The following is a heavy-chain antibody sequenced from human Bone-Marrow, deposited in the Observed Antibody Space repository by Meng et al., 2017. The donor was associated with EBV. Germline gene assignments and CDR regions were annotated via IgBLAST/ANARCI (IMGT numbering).Heavy chain of an antibody. V-gene: IGHV3-30*03. CDR3: ARDSSRYCSGGSCYSVFDY. D-gene: IGHD2-15*01. J-gene: IGHJ4*02. CDR1: GFIFSSYG. Sequence: QVNLVESGGGVVQPGRSLRLYCTAFGFIFSSYGMHWVRQAPGKGLEWVSLISYDGSNKYYADSVKGRFTISRDNSKHTLYLQIDSLRGEDTAVYFCARDSSRYCSGGSCYSVFDYWGQGTLVTVAS. CDR2: ISYDGSNK.